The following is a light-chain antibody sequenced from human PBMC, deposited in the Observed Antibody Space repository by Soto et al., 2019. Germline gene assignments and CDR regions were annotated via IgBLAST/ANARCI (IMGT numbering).Light chain of an antibody. CDR1: QSISSW. CDR3: QQGDSFPIT. J-gene: IGKJ5*01. V-gene: IGKV1-12*01. Sequence: DIQMTQSPSSVYASVGDRVTITCRASQSISSWLAWYQQKPGTVPKLLIYAASNLQSGVPSRFSGSGAGTELTLTITSQQSEDFGTYYCQQGDSFPITFGQGTRLEIK. CDR2: AAS.